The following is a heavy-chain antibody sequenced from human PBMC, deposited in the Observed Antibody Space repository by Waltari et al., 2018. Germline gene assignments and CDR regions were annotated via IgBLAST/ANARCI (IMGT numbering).Heavy chain of an antibody. CDR2: INPKSGNT. CDR1: GYHFRDYD. Sequence: QMQLVQSGAEVKKPGASVKVSCKASGYHFRDYDINWVRQATGHGLEWMGWINPKSGNTVSAQNFQDRVTITRDPSTSTVYMELSSLRSDDAAVYYCARVHYDFWSGYYIWGQGTLVTVPS. J-gene: IGHJ4*02. V-gene: IGHV1-8*02. CDR3: ARVHYDFWSGYYI. D-gene: IGHD3-3*01.